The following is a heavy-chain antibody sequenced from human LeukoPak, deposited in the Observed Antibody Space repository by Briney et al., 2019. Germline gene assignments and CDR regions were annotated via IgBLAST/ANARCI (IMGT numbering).Heavy chain of an antibody. CDR3: ARGVYGSGMGRRAIDI. CDR2: INHSGST. Sequence: SETLSLTCAVYGGSFSNYYWSWIRQPPGKGLEWIGEINHSGSTNYNPSLKSRVTISVDTSKNQFSLKLSSVTAADTAVYYCARGVYGSGMGRRAIDIWGQGTMDTVSS. V-gene: IGHV4-34*01. J-gene: IGHJ3*02. CDR1: GGSFSNYY. D-gene: IGHD3-10*01.